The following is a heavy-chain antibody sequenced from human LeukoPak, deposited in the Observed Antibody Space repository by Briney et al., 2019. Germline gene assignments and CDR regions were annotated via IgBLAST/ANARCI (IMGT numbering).Heavy chain of an antibody. CDR3: AKDGGLWVSAHWGDS. D-gene: IGHD7-27*01. J-gene: IGHJ4*02. V-gene: IGHV3-23*01. Sequence: GGSLRLSCTASGFTFSSYTITWVRQAPGKGLKWVSTITTGDGNTYYADSVKGRFTVSRDDSKNTLYLQMNSLRAEDTAVYYCAKDGGLWVSAHWGDSWGRGTLVTVSS. CDR1: GFTFSSYT. CDR2: ITTGDGNT.